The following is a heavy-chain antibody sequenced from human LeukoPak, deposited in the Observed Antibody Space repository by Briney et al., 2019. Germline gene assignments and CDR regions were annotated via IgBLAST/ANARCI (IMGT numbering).Heavy chain of an antibody. J-gene: IGHJ4*02. V-gene: IGHV3-23*01. CDR3: AKGGLERGATNSWIDY. Sequence: GGSLRLSCAASGFTFSSYAMSWVRQAPGKGLEWVSAISGSGGSTYYADSVKGRFTISRDNSKNTLYLQMNSLRDEDTAVYYCAKGGLERGATNSWIDYWGQGTLVTVSS. CDR2: ISGSGGST. D-gene: IGHD1-26*01. CDR1: GFTFSSYA.